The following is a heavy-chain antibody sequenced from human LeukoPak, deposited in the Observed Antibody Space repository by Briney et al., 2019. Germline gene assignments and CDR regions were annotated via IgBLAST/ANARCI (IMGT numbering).Heavy chain of an antibody. D-gene: IGHD2-15*01. CDR1: GYTFTSYD. Sequence: ASVKVSCKASGYTFTSYDINWVRQATGQGLEWMGWMNPNSGNTGYAQKFQGRVTMTRNTSISTAYMELSSLRSEDTAVYYRARDCSGGSCYSWRGLGSWGQGTLVTVSS. CDR3: ARDCSGGSCYSWRGLGS. V-gene: IGHV1-8*01. CDR2: MNPNSGNT. J-gene: IGHJ4*02.